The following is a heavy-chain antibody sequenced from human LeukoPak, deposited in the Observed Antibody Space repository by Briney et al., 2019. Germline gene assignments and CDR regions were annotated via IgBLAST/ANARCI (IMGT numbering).Heavy chain of an antibody. CDR2: ISASGDRT. D-gene: IGHD3-10*01. CDR3: AKGGYGSGTLPLGY. J-gene: IGHJ4*02. CDR1: GFSFSSYA. Sequence: PGGSLRLSCAASGFSFSSYAMSWVRQAPGKGLEWVSGISASGDRTYYADFVKGRFTISRDNSKNTLFLQMNSLRAEGTAVYYCAKGGYGSGTLPLGYWGQGTLVTVSS. V-gene: IGHV3-23*01.